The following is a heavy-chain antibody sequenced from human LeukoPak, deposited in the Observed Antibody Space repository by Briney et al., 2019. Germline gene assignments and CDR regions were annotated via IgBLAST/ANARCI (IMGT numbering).Heavy chain of an antibody. D-gene: IGHD2-8*01. CDR2: IWFDKNQ. V-gene: IGHV3-33*08. CDR3: ARDRHCVNGVCHSPPGMDV. CDR1: GFTFSSYA. Sequence: QTGGSLRLSCAASGFTFSSYAMHWVRQAPGKGLEWVADIWFDKNQHFADSVKGRFAISRDNSKNTVYLQINSLRAEDTAVYYCARDRHCVNGVCHSPPGMDVWGQGTTVTVSS. J-gene: IGHJ6*02.